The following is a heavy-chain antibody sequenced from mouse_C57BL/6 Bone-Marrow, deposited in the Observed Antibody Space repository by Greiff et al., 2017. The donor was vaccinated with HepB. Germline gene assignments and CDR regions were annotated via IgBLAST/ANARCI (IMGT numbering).Heavy chain of an antibody. CDR2: IYPGNSDT. Sequence: EVQVVESGTVLARPGASVKMSCKTSGYTFTSYWMHWVKQRPGQGLEWIGAIYPGNSDTSYNQKFKGKAKLTAVTSASTAYMELSSLTNEDSAVYYCTGDYYGSSPHYFDYWGQGTTLTVSS. CDR1: GYTFTSYW. J-gene: IGHJ2*01. D-gene: IGHD1-1*01. V-gene: IGHV1-5*01. CDR3: TGDYYGSSPHYFDY.